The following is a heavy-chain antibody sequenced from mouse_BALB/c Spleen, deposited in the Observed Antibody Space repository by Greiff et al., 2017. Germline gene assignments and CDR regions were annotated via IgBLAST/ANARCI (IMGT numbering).Heavy chain of an antibody. V-gene: IGHV5-9-3*01. CDR3: ARRGYSFAY. CDR2: ISSGGSYT. CDR1: GFTFSSYA. D-gene: IGHD2-14*01. Sequence: EVQRVESGGGLVKPGGSLKLSCAASGFTFSSYAMSWVRQTPEKRLEWVATISSGGSYTYYPDSVKGRFTISRDNAKNTLYLQMSSLRSEDTAMYYCARRGYSFAYWGQGTLVTVSA. J-gene: IGHJ3*01.